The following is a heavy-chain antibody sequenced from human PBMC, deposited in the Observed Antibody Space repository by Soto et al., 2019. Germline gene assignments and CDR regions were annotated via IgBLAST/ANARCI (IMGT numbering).Heavy chain of an antibody. J-gene: IGHJ6*02. V-gene: IGHV4-59*01. Sequence: SETLSLTCIVSGGSISGYYWSWIRQPPGKGLEWIGYIYYSGSTNYNPSLKSRVTMSVDTSMIQFSLRLSSVTAADTAVYYCARGGDILTGYHYYYYGMDVWGQGTTVTVSS. CDR2: IYYSGST. CDR1: GGSISGYY. CDR3: ARGGDILTGYHYYYYGMDV. D-gene: IGHD3-9*01.